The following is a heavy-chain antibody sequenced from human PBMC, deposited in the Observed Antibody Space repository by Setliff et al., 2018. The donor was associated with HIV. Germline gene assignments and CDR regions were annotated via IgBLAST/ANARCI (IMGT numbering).Heavy chain of an antibody. V-gene: IGHV1-2*06. CDR1: GYTFTSYG. CDR2: IEPSSGGT. J-gene: IGHJ3*01. Sequence: ASVKVSCKASGYTFTSYGISWVRQAPGQGLEWMGRIEPSSGGTNYIQKFQGRVTITRDTSIYTVYMELTGLTSDDTAVYYCARQDHSSVNTGSLYAFDVWGQGTMVTVSS. CDR3: ARQDHSSVNTGSLYAFDV. D-gene: IGHD2-8*02.